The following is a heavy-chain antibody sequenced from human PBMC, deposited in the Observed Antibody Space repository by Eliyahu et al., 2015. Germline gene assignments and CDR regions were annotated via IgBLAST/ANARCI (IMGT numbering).Heavy chain of an antibody. V-gene: IGHV7-4-1*02. CDR3: AREIVVVPAAWGRDYYYYYMDV. D-gene: IGHD2-2*01. CDR1: GYTFTSYA. Sequence: QVQLVQSGSELKKPGASVKVSCKASGYTFTSYAXNWVRQAPGQGLEWXGWINTNPGNPTYAQGFTGRFVFSLDTSVSTAYLQISSLKAEDTAVYYCAREIVVVPAAWGRDYYYYYMDVWGKGTTVTVSS. CDR2: INTNPGNP. J-gene: IGHJ6*03.